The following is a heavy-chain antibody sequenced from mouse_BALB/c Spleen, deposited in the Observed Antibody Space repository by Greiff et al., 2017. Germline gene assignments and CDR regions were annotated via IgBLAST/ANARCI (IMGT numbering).Heavy chain of an antibody. Sequence: EVQRVESGGGLVKPGGSLKLSCAASGFTFSDYYMYWVRQTPEKRLEWVATISDGGSYTYYPDSVKGRFTISRDNAKNNLYLQMSSLKSEDTAMYYCAREGIYYGYDFDYWGQGTTLTVSS. J-gene: IGHJ2*01. CDR1: GFTFSDYY. D-gene: IGHD2-2*01. V-gene: IGHV5-4*02. CDR3: AREGIYYGYDFDY. CDR2: ISDGGSYT.